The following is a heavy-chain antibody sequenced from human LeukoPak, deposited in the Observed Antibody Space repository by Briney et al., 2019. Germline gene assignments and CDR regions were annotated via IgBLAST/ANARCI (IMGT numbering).Heavy chain of an antibody. CDR2: INSDGSST. CDR3: AKDGRTITANPSYFDF. D-gene: IGHD1-14*01. Sequence: PGGSLRLSCAASGFTFSSYWMHWVRQAPGKGLVWVSRINSDGSSTSYADSVKGRFTISRDNAKNTLYLQMNSLRAEDTAVYYCAKDGRTITANPSYFDFWGQGALVTVSS. V-gene: IGHV3-74*01. J-gene: IGHJ4*02. CDR1: GFTFSSYW.